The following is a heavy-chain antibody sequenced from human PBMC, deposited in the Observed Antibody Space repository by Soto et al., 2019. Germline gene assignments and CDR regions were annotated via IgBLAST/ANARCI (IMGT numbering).Heavy chain of an antibody. D-gene: IGHD1-20*01. CDR3: AMDSPITWPEDDYYYCRVDV. CDR1: GDSLTKLS. J-gene: IGHJ6*02. CDR2: FYREHGDM. Sequence: QVQLVQSGAEVKKPGASVMVSCKVSGDSLTKLSMHWVRQAPGKGLEWMGGFYREHGDMLYAQKFQGRVTMTQDTSADTAYMELRRLRSEDTAVYYCAMDSPITWPEDDYYYCRVDVWGQGTMVIVS. V-gene: IGHV1-24*01.